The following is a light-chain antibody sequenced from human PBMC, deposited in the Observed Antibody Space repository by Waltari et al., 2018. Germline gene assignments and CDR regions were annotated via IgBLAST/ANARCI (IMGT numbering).Light chain of an antibody. V-gene: IGKV3-11*01. Sequence: EIVLTQSPATLSLSPGERPTLSCRASQSITNYLAWYQQKRGQAPRLLISDASNRATGIPARFSGSGSGTDFTLTISGLEPEDFAVYYCQQRSNWPLLTFGGGTKVEIK. CDR1: QSITNY. CDR2: DAS. J-gene: IGKJ4*01. CDR3: QQRSNWPLLT.